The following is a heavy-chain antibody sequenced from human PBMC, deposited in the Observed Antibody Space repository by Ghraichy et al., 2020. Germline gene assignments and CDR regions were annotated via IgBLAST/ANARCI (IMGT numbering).Heavy chain of an antibody. CDR1: GYTFTGSY. D-gene: IGHD2-15*01. CDR3: ARDAVVAAPFDS. Sequence: XSVKVSCKASGYTFTGSYIHWVRQAPGQGLEWMGWINPKSGGTKYAPKFQGRVTMTRDTSIRTVYMELSRLRSDDTAMYYCARDAVVAAPFDSWGQGTLVTVSS. V-gene: IGHV1-2*02. CDR2: INPKSGGT. J-gene: IGHJ4*02.